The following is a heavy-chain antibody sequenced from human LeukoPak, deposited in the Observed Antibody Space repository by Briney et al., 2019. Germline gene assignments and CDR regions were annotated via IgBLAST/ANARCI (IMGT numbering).Heavy chain of an antibody. Sequence: ASVKVSCKTSGYTFTSYDVHWVRQAPGQGLEWMGIIEPISGSTTNAHKLEDSITMTRDTSTTTVFLELSSLSSEDTAIYFCARHGGDYPDTWGQGTLVTVSS. CDR1: GYTFTSYD. D-gene: IGHD2-21*02. CDR3: ARHGGDYPDT. V-gene: IGHV1-46*04. CDR2: IEPISGST. J-gene: IGHJ5*02.